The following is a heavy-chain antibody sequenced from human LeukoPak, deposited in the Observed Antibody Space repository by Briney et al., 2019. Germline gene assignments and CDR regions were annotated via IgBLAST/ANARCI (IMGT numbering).Heavy chain of an antibody. CDR2: IYHSGST. V-gene: IGHV4-34*01. CDR3: ARDVGRKWLVNGGDY. J-gene: IGHJ4*02. CDR1: GGSFSGYY. Sequence: SSETLSLTCAVYGGSFSGYYWSWIRQPPGKGLEWIGEIYHSGSTNYNPSLKSRVTISVDKSKNQFSLKLSSVTAADTAVYYCARDVGRKWLVNGGDYWGQGTLVTVSS. D-gene: IGHD6-19*01.